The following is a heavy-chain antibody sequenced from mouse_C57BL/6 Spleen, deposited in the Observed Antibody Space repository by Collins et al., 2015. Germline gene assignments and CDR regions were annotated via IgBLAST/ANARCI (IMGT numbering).Heavy chain of an antibody. CDR1: GFNIKDYY. Sequence: EVQLQQSGAELVRPGALVKLSCKASGFNIKDYYMHWVKQRPEQGLEWIGWIDPENGNTIYDPKFQGKASITADTSSNTAYLQLSSLTSEDTAVYYCARGAIYDGYPYAMDYWGQGTSVTVSS. J-gene: IGHJ4*01. V-gene: IGHV14-1*02. D-gene: IGHD2-3*01. CDR2: IDPENGNT. CDR3: ARGAIYDGYPYAMDY.